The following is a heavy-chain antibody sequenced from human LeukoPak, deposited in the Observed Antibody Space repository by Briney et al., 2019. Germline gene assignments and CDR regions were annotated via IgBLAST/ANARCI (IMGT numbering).Heavy chain of an antibody. CDR2: ISHDGSNK. D-gene: IGHD6-13*01. J-gene: IGHJ4*02. Sequence: HAGRSLRLSCAASGFTFSSYGMHWVRQAPGKGLEWVAVISHDGSNKYYADSVKGRFTTSRDNSKNTLYLQMNSLRAEDTAVYYCAKSGSSWYFDYWGQGTLVTVSS. CDR1: GFTFSSYG. CDR3: AKSGSSWYFDY. V-gene: IGHV3-30*18.